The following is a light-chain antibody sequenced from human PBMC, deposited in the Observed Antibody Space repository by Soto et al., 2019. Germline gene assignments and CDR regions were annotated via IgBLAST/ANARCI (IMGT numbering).Light chain of an antibody. CDR3: QQLNSYPLT. J-gene: IGKJ4*01. CDR2: AAS. Sequence: IQLTQSPSSLSASVGDRVTITCRASQGISSYLVWYQQKPGKAPKLLIYAASTLQTGVPSRFSGSGSGTDFTLTTGSLQPEDLATYYCQQLNSYPLTFGGGTNVEIK. V-gene: IGKV1-9*01. CDR1: QGISSY.